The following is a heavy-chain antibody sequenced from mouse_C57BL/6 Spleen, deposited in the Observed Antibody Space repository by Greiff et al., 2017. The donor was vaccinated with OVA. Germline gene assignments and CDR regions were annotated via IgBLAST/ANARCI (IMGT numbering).Heavy chain of an antibody. V-gene: IGHV1-82*01. CDR3: ARSSIYYGNLSWFAY. J-gene: IGHJ3*01. CDR2: IYPGDGDT. CDR1: GYAFSSSW. Sequence: VQLQQSGPELVKPGASVKISCKASGYAFSSSWMNWVKQRPGKGLEWIGRIYPGDGDTNYNGKFKGKATLTADKSSSTAYMQLSRLTSEDSAVYFSARSSIYYGNLSWFAYWGQGTPVTVSA. D-gene: IGHD2-1*01.